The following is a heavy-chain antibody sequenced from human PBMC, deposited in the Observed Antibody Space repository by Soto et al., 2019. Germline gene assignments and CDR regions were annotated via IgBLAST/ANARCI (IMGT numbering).Heavy chain of an antibody. D-gene: IGHD4-17*01. Sequence: QVQLVQSGAEVKKPGASVKVSCKASGYTFTSYYMHWVRQAPGQGLERMGIIDTSGGSTSYAQKFQGGGTMTRDTSTSTVYMELSSLRYEDTAVYYCARAYGDRDFDIWGQGTMVTVSS. CDR1: GYTFTSYY. J-gene: IGHJ3*02. CDR3: ARAYGDRDFDI. V-gene: IGHV1-46*01. CDR2: IDTSGGST.